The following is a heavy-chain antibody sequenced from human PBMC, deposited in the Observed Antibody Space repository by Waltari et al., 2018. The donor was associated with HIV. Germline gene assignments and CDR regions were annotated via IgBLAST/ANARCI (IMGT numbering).Heavy chain of an antibody. D-gene: IGHD6-19*01. J-gene: IGHJ2*01. Sequence: QLQLQESGPGLVKPSETLSLTCSVSGPSISNSPFFWAWIRQPPGKGLEWIGTVYNSGSPYYSPSLKRRVAISVDSSTNRFSLSLTSVTAADTAVYYCASTVASVSASHWYFALWGRGTLVSVSS. V-gene: IGHV4-39*07. CDR3: ASTVASVSASHWYFAL. CDR1: GPSISNSPFF. CDR2: VYNSGSP.